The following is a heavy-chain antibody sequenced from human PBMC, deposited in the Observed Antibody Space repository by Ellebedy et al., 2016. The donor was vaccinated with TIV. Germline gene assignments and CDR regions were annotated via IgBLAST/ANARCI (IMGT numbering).Heavy chain of an antibody. D-gene: IGHD3-22*01. J-gene: IGHJ6*02. Sequence: GESLKISXAASGFTFDDYAMHWVRQAPGKGLEWVAVIWYDGSNKYYADSVKGRFTISRDNSKNMLYLQMNSLRAEDTAVYYCAREGRITMIARPYYYGMDVWGQGTTVTVSS. CDR2: IWYDGSNK. CDR1: GFTFDDYA. CDR3: AREGRITMIARPYYYGMDV. V-gene: IGHV3-33*08.